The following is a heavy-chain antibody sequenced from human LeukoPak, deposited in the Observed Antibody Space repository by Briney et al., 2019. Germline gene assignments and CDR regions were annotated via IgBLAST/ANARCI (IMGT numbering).Heavy chain of an antibody. CDR1: GFTFKSYS. J-gene: IGHJ4*02. V-gene: IGHV3-48*01. CDR2: ISSISRVI. CDR3: VREESESYPFDS. Sequence: GGSLRLSCAASGFTFKSYSMNWVRQAPGKGPEWISYISSISRVIYYADSVKGRFTISRDNAKNSLSLQMNSLRAEDTAVYYCVREESESYPFDSWGQGTLVIVSP. D-gene: IGHD1-26*01.